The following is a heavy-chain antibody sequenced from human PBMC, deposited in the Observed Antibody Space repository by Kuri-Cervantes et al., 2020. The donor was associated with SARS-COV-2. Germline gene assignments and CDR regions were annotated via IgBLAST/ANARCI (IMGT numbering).Heavy chain of an antibody. CDR3: ARKPSGSGYNYGMDV. Sequence: GGSLRLSCKGSGYSFTSYWISWVRQMPGKGLEWMGRIDPSDSCTNYSPSFQGHVTISADKSISTAYLQWSSLKASDTAMYYCARKPSGSGYNYGMDVWGQGTTVTVSS. CDR2: IDPSDSCT. CDR1: GYSFTSYW. J-gene: IGHJ6*02. D-gene: IGHD3-10*01. V-gene: IGHV5-10-1*01.